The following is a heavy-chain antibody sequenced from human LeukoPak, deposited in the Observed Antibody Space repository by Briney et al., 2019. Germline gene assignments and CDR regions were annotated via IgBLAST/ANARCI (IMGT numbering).Heavy chain of an antibody. CDR3: ARHGVSFWSGYENWFDP. CDR2: IYYSGST. J-gene: IGHJ5*02. D-gene: IGHD3-3*01. CDR1: GGSISSSSYY. V-gene: IGHV4-39*01. Sequence: SETLSLTCTVSGGSISSSSYYWGWIRQPPGKGLEWIGSIYYSGSTYYNPSLKSRVTISVDTSKHQFSLKLSSVTAADTAVYYCARHGVSFWSGYENWFDPWGQGTLVTVSS.